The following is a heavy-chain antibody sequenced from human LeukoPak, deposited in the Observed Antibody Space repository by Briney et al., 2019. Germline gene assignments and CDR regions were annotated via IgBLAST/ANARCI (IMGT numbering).Heavy chain of an antibody. CDR3: ARDAGTVRGGVDY. D-gene: IGHD4-17*01. Sequence: GSSVKVSCKASGGTFSSYAISWVRQAPRQGLEWMGGIIPIFGTANYAQKSQGRVTITADGSTSTAYMELSSLRSEDTAVYYCARDAGTVRGGVDYWGQGTLVTVSS. J-gene: IGHJ4*02. V-gene: IGHV1-69*01. CDR1: GGTFSSYA. CDR2: IIPIFGTA.